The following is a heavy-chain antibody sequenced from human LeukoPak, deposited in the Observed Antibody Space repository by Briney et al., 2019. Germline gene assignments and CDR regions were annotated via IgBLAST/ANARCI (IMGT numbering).Heavy chain of an antibody. CDR1: GGSISSGGYY. J-gene: IGHJ5*02. V-gene: IGHV4-31*03. CDR3: ARVTRRNWFDP. Sequence: SQTLSLTCTVSGGSISSGGYYWSWIRQHPGKGLEWIGYIYYSGSTYYNPSLKSRVTISVYTSKNQFSLKLSSVTAADTAVYYCARVTRRNWFDPWGQGTLVTVSS. CDR2: IYYSGST.